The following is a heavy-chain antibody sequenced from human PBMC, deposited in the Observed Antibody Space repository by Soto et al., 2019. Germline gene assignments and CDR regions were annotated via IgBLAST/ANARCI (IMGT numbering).Heavy chain of an antibody. J-gene: IGHJ6*02. CDR2: IIPIFGTA. CDR1: GGSFSSYA. V-gene: IGHV1-69*13. CDR3: ASGIVVVPAAVSGGTDYYYYGMDV. D-gene: IGHD2-2*01. Sequence: SVKVACKASGGSFSSYAISWVRQAPGQGLEWMRGIIPIFGTANYAQKFQGRVTITADESTSTAYMELSSLRSEDTAVYYCASGIVVVPAAVSGGTDYYYYGMDVWGPGTTVTVSS.